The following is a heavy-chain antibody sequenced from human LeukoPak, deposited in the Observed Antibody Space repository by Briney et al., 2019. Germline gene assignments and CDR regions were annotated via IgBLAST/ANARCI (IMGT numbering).Heavy chain of an antibody. D-gene: IGHD2-2*01. CDR1: GGSISSGGYS. V-gene: IGHV4-30-2*01. J-gene: IGHJ3*02. CDR3: ARERYCSSTSCVDAFDI. CDR2: IYHSGST. Sequence: SQTLSLTCAVSGGSISSGGYSWSWIRQPPGKGLEWIGYIYHSGSTYYNPSLKSRVTISVDRSKYQFSLKLSSVTAADTAVYYCARERYCSSTSCVDAFDIWGQGTMVTVSS.